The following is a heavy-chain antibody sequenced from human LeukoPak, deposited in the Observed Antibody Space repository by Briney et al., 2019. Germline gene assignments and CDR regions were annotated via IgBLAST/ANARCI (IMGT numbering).Heavy chain of an antibody. CDR3: AKDGNVDIVSTMYYFDS. D-gene: IGHD5/OR15-5a*01. CDR1: GFTFDDYA. CDR2: ISWNSGTV. Sequence: GRSLRLSCAASGFTFDDYAMHWVRQPPGKGLEWVSGISWNSGTVTYADSAKGRFTISRDNAKNSLYLQMNSLRAEDTALYYCAKDGNVDIVSTMYYFDSWGQGTLVTVSS. J-gene: IGHJ4*02. V-gene: IGHV3-9*01.